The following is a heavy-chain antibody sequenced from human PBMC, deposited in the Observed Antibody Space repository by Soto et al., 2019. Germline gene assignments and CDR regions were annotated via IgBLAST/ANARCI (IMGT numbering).Heavy chain of an antibody. V-gene: IGHV1-69*01. J-gene: IGHJ4*02. CDR2: IIPIFGTA. CDR3: ARDKMEHQRRWYYFDY. CDR1: GGTFSSYA. D-gene: IGHD2-15*01. Sequence: QVQLVQSGAEVKKPGSSVKVSCKASGGTFSSYAISWVRQAPGQGLEWMGGIIPIFGTANYAQKFQGGVTITADESMSTAYMELSSLRSEDTAVYYCARDKMEHQRRWYYFDYWGQGTLVTVSS.